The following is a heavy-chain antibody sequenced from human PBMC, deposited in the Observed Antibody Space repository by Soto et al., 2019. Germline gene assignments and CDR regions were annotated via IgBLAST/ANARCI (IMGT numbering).Heavy chain of an antibody. D-gene: IGHD5-12*01. CDR1: LGSISGSC. J-gene: IGHJ5*02. CDR3: ARDQQFCTGNSCYADNWFDP. Sequence: KTXATLSLTCTVSLGSISGSCWSWIRQSPGGGLEWMGYIYSSVTTKYNPSLKSRVTLSLDTSKNQFSLKLTSVTAADTAVYFCARDQQFCTGNSCYADNWFDPWGQGTLVTVSS. CDR2: IYSSVTT. V-gene: IGHV4-59*01.